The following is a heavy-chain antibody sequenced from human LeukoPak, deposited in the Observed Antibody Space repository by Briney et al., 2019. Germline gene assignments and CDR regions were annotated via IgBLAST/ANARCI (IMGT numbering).Heavy chain of an antibody. V-gene: IGHV3-21*01. J-gene: IGHJ4*02. Sequence: PGGSLRLSCAASEFTRGRYSMNWVRQAPGKGLEWVSSISSSSSYIYYADSVKGRFTISRDNAKNSLYLQINSLRAEDTAVYYCARGALSGMRTSFDYWGQGTLVTVSS. CDR2: ISSSSSYI. D-gene: IGHD1-26*01. CDR1: EFTRGRYS. CDR3: ARGALSGMRTSFDY.